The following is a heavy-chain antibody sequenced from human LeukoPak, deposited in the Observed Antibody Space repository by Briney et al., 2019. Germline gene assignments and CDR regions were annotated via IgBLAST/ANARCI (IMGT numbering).Heavy chain of an antibody. CDR3: ASAWAPNYYDSSGYYYSRSYYYYYMDV. Sequence: ASVKVSCKASSYTFTNYGISWVRQAPGQGLEWMGCISAYNGNTNYAQKVQGRVTMTTDTSTSTAYMELRSLRSDDTAVYYCASAWAPNYYDSSGYYYSRSYYYYYMDVWGKGTTVTISS. D-gene: IGHD3-22*01. J-gene: IGHJ6*03. CDR2: ISAYNGNT. CDR1: SYTFTNYG. V-gene: IGHV1-18*01.